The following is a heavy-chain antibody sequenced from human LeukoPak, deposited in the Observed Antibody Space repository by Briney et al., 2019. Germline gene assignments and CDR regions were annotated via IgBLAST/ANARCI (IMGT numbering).Heavy chain of an antibody. CDR3: AKDFHISSGYSLN. Sequence: PGGSLKLSCAASGFTFSSYAMSWVRQAPGKGLEWVSAISGSGGSTYYADSVKGRFTISRDNSKNTLYLQMNSLRAEDTAVYYCAKDFHISSGYSLNWGQGTLVTVSS. CDR1: GFTFSSYA. J-gene: IGHJ4*02. D-gene: IGHD3-22*01. CDR2: ISGSGGST. V-gene: IGHV3-23*01.